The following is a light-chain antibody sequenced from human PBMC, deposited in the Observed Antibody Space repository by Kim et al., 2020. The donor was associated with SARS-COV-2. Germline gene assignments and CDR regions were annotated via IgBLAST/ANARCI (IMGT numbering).Light chain of an antibody. CDR2: QDR. J-gene: IGLJ1*01. V-gene: IGLV3-1*01. CDR3: QAWDSSTYV. CDR1: KLGDKY. Sequence: SVSTGQTASITCSGDKLGDKYACWYQQKPGQSPVVVIYQDRKRPSGIPERFSGSNSGNTATLTISGTQAMDEADYYCQAWDSSTYVFGTGTKVTVL.